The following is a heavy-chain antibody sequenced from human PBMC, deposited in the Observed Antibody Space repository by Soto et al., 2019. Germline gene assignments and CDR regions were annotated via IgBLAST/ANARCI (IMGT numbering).Heavy chain of an antibody. CDR1: GFTFSSYG. V-gene: IGHV3-33*01. J-gene: IGHJ3*02. D-gene: IGHD3-10*01. CDR3: ARSDYYGSGSYYLAFDI. CDR2: IWYDGSNK. Sequence: GGSLRLSCAASGFTFSSYGMHWVRQAPGKGLEWVAVIWYDGSNKYYADSVKGRFTISRDNSKNTLYLQMNSLRAEDTAVYYCARSDYYGSGSYYLAFDIWGQGTMVTVSS.